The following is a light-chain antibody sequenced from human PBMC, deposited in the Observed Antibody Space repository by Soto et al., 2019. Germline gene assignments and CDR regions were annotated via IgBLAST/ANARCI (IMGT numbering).Light chain of an antibody. Sequence: EIVMTQSPATLSVSPGERATLSCRASQSIRSNLAWYQQKPGQAPRLLIHGASTRATGTTGTFSGSGSGTEFTLTISSLQSEDCAVYYCQHYNNWPYTFGQGTKLEIK. CDR1: QSIRSN. J-gene: IGKJ2*01. CDR3: QHYNNWPYT. V-gene: IGKV3-15*01. CDR2: GAS.